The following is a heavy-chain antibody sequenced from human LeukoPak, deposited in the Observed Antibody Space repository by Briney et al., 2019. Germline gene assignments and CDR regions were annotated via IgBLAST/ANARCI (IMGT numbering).Heavy chain of an antibody. V-gene: IGHV4-38-2*01. CDR1: GYSISSGYY. D-gene: IGHD5-18*01. Sequence: PSETLSLTCAVSGYSISSGYYWGWIRQPAGKGLEWIGRIYTSGSSNYNPSLKSRVTISLDKSKNQFSLKLSSVTAADTAVYYCAGGYSYGISDYWGQGTLVTVSS. CDR2: IYTSGSS. CDR3: AGGYSYGISDY. J-gene: IGHJ4*02.